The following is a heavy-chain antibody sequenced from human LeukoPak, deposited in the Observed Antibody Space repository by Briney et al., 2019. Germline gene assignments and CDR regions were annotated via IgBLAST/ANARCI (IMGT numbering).Heavy chain of an antibody. Sequence: GGSLRLSCAASGFTFSSYAMSWVRQAPGKGLEWVSAISSSGDTYYAGSVKGRFTISRDNSKNTLYLQMNSLRADDTAVYYCAKAQGPSYGSGRTKPHKYYFDYWGQGTLVTVSS. CDR2: ISSSGDT. CDR3: AKAQGPSYGSGRTKPHKYYFDY. D-gene: IGHD3-10*01. J-gene: IGHJ4*02. V-gene: IGHV3-23*01. CDR1: GFTFSSYA.